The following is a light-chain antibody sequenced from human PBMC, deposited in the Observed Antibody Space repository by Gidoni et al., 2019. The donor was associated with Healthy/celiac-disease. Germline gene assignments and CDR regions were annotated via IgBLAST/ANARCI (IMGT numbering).Light chain of an antibody. CDR2: GAS. J-gene: IGKJ1*01. CDR3: QQYGSSPWT. CDR1: QSVSSSY. Sequence: EIVLTQSPGTLSLSPGERAPLSCRASQSVSSSYLAWYQQKPGQAPRLLIYGASSRATGIPDRCSGSGSGTDFTLTISRLEPEDFAVYYCQQYGSSPWTFGQXTKVEIK. V-gene: IGKV3-20*01.